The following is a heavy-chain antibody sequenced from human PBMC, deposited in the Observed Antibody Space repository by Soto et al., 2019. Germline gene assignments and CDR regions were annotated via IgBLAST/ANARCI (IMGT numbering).Heavy chain of an antibody. CDR1: GFTFSNFG. V-gene: IGHV3-30*18. CDR3: VKGSEVARQELDH. Sequence: GXLRLSCAASGFTFSNFGMHWVRQAPGKGLEWVAAISSDGGDKYYSHSVKDRFTISRDNSKNTLFLQMNSLRVEDTAVYYCVKGSEVARQELDHWGQGILVTVSS. CDR2: ISSDGGDK. D-gene: IGHD2-15*01. J-gene: IGHJ4*02.